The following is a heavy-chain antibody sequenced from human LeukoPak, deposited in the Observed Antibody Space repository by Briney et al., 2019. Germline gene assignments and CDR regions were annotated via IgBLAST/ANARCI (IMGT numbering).Heavy chain of an antibody. J-gene: IGHJ3*02. Sequence: PGGSLRLSCAASGFTVSSNYMSWVRQAPGKGLEWVSVIYSGGSTYYADSVKGRFTISRDNSKNTLYLQMNSLRAEDTAVYYCAKDLSGYSFYAFDIWGQGTMVTVSS. V-gene: IGHV3-66*01. CDR2: IYSGGST. CDR3: AKDLSGYSFYAFDI. D-gene: IGHD5/OR15-5a*01. CDR1: GFTVSSNY.